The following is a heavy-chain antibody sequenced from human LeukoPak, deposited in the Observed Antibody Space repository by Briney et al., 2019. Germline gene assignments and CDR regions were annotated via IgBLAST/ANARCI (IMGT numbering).Heavy chain of an antibody. CDR2: IYPSDSDT. D-gene: IGHD4-23*01. Sequence: GESLKISCKGSGYSFTTYWIGWVRQMPGKGLEWMGIIYPSDSDTEYSPSFQGQVTISADKSISTAYLQWSSLKASDTAMYYCARGGNSNLNWFDPWGQGTLVTVSS. CDR3: ARGGNSNLNWFDP. J-gene: IGHJ5*02. V-gene: IGHV5-51*01. CDR1: GYSFTTYW.